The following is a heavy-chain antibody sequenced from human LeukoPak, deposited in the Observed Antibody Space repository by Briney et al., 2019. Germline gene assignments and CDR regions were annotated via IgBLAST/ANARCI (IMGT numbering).Heavy chain of an antibody. D-gene: IGHD3-10*01. Sequence: SETLSLTCTVSGGSISSSSYYWGWIRQPSGKGLEWIGSIYYSGSTYYNPSLKSRVTISVDTSKNQFSLKLSSVTAADTAVYYCARDAYYYGSGSYYYFDYWGQGTLVTVSS. CDR2: IYYSGST. J-gene: IGHJ4*02. CDR1: GGSISSSSYY. CDR3: ARDAYYYGSGSYYYFDY. V-gene: IGHV4-39*07.